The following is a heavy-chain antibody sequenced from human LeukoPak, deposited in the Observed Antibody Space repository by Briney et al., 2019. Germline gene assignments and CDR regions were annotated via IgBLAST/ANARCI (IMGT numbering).Heavy chain of an antibody. CDR3: ARVGDRYCSSTSCYEDY. D-gene: IGHD2-2*01. Sequence: GGTLRLSCAASGFTFSDYYMSWIRQAPGKGLEWVSYISSSGSTIYYADSVKGRFTISRDNAKNSLYLQMNSLRAEDTAVYYCARVGDRYCSSTSCYEDYWGQGTLVTVSS. CDR2: ISSSGSTI. V-gene: IGHV3-11*01. J-gene: IGHJ4*02. CDR1: GFTFSDYY.